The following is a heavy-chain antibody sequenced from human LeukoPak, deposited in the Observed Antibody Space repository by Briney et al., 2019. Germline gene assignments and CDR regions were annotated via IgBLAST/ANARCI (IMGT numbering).Heavy chain of an antibody. D-gene: IGHD3-16*01. J-gene: IGHJ4*02. V-gene: IGHV4-39*01. CDR3: ANYVSGTMRDY. Sequence: SETLSLTCAVSGGSITTSGHYWGWIRQPPGKGLEWIGSIDYRERTTYNPSLKSRVTISADTSRNQFSLKLSSVTATDTAVYYCANYVSGTMRDYWGQGTLVTVSS. CDR1: GGSITTSGHY. CDR2: IDYRERT.